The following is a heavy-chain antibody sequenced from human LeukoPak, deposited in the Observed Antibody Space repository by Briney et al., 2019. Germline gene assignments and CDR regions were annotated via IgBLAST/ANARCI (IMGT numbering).Heavy chain of an antibody. Sequence: ASVKVSCKASGYTFTSYDINWVRQATGQGLEWMGWMNPNSGNTGYAQKFQGRVTMTRNTSISTAYMELSSLRSEDTAVYYCARGRRYCGSTSCYYYFDYWGQGTLVTVSS. CDR2: MNPNSGNT. CDR3: ARGRRYCGSTSCYYYFDY. D-gene: IGHD2-2*01. V-gene: IGHV1-8*01. J-gene: IGHJ4*02. CDR1: GYTFTSYD.